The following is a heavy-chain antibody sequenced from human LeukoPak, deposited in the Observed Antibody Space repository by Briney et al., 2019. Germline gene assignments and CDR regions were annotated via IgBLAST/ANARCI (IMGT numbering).Heavy chain of an antibody. CDR1: GYTFTSYY. J-gene: IGHJ4*02. CDR2: INPSGGSI. V-gene: IGHV1-46*01. D-gene: IGHD5-18*01. Sequence: ASVKVSCKASGYTFTSYYMHWVRQAPGQGLEWMGIINPSGGSISYAQKFQGRVTMTRDTSTSTVYMELSSLRSEDTAVYYCATANLVDTAMVTGLFDYWGQGTLVTVSS. CDR3: ATANLVDTAMVTGLFDY.